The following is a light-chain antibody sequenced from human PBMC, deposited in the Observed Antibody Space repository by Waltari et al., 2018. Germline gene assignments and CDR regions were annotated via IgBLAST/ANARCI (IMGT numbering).Light chain of an antibody. CDR3: QAWDRGTWGV. CDR2: LGS. CDR1: PRPRQRNGYNL. J-gene: IGKJ4*01. V-gene: IGKV2-28*01. Sequence: TQSPLSLSVTPGESASLSCRSMPRPRQRNGYNLLDWYAQKPGQSPQLLIYLGSSRASGVPGRFSGSNSGNTATLTISGTQAVDEADYYCQAWDRGTWGVFGGGT.